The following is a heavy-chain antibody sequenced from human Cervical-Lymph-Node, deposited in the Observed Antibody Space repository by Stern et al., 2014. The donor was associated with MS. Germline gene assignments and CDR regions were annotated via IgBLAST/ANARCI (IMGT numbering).Heavy chain of an antibody. CDR2: RRSSGTKI. V-gene: IGHV3-21*01. CDR3: ASPHCGGDCWANDQYTMDV. CDR1: GFDFDSYS. J-gene: IGHJ6*02. Sequence: VQLVESGGGLVKPGGTLRLSCIASGFDFDSYSMSWVRQVPGKGLESVASRRSSGTKIFYADSVKGRFTISRDNSMKSLYLQMKSLRLEDTATYYCASPHCGGDCWANDQYTMDVWGQGTTVTVSS. D-gene: IGHD2-21*02.